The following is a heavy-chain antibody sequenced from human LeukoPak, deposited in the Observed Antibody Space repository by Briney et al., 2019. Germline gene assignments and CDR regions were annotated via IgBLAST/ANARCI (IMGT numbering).Heavy chain of an antibody. D-gene: IGHD4-17*01. V-gene: IGHV4-30-4*08. CDR2: IYYSGST. CDR1: GGSISSGDYY. J-gene: IGHJ3*02. Sequence: PSETLSLTCTVSGGSISSGDYYWSWIRQPPGKGLEWIGYIYYSGSTYYNPSLKSRVTISVDTSKNQFSLKLSSVTAADTAVYYCARAGTVTTLGAFDIWGQGTMFTVSS. CDR3: ARAGTVTTLGAFDI.